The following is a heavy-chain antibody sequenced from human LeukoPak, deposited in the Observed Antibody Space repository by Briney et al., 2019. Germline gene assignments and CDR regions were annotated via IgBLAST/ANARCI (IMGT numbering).Heavy chain of an antibody. D-gene: IGHD1-26*01. V-gene: IGHV4-59*04. CDR2: IYSSGST. CDR3: VKSGGYGLIDY. CDR1: GFTFSCYR. Sequence: GSLRLSCAASGFTFSCYRMIWVRQPPGKGLEWIGNIYSSGSTYYNASLQSRVTISIDTSKNQFSLRLSSVTAADTAMYYCVKSGGYGLIDYWGQGTRVTVSS. J-gene: IGHJ4*02.